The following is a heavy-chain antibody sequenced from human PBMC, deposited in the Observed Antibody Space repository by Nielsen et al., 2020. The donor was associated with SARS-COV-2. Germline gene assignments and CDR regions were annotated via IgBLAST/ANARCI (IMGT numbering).Heavy chain of an antibody. D-gene: IGHD6-13*01. V-gene: IGHV3-30*02. J-gene: IGHJ4*02. CDR1: GFTFSDHA. CDR2: IRSDGSRE. Sequence: GGSLRLSCAASGFTFSDHAMHWVRQTPHMGLQWVTFIRSDGSREWYADSVKGRFAVSRDNSKNTVYLEMNSLRAEDTAVYYCARQYIAAAGTLPYWGQGTLVTVSS. CDR3: ARQYIAAAGTLPY.